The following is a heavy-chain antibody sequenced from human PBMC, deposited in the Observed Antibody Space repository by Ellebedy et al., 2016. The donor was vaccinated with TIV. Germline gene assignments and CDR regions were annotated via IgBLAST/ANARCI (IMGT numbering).Heavy chain of an antibody. CDR2: IFVSGSPI. V-gene: IGHV3-48*04. J-gene: IGHJ6*03. CDR1: GFVFSGFA. D-gene: IGHD3-10*01. CDR3: ARVRGYGHMDV. Sequence: PGGSLRLSCAASGFVFSGFAMNWVRQAPGKGLEWISYIFVSGSPISYADSVKGRFTISRDNAKNSLFLQMNSLRAEDTAVYYCARVRGYGHMDVWGKGTTVTVSS.